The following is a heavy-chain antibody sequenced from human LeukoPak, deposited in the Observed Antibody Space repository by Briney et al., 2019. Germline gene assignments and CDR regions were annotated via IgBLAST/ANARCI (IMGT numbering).Heavy chain of an antibody. D-gene: IGHD6-6*01. CDR3: AGREYSSSSYYYMDV. J-gene: IGHJ6*03. V-gene: IGHV4-59*01. CDR1: GDPISNSY. Sequence: SETLSLTCTVSGDPISNSYWSWIRQPPEKGLEWIGYIHYSGSTNYKSSLESRVTISVDTSKNQFSLKLSSVTAADTAVYYCAGREYSSSSYYYMDVWSKGTTVTVSS. CDR2: IHYSGST.